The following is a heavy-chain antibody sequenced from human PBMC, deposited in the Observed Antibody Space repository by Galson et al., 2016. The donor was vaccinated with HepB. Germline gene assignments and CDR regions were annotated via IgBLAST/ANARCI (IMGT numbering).Heavy chain of an antibody. CDR1: GFTFSSYG. D-gene: IGHD6-19*01. V-gene: IGHV3-30*03. CDR2: VPYDGSNP. Sequence: SLRLSCAASGFTFSSYGMHWVRQAQGKGLEWVAIVPYDGSNPYYATSVQGRFTISSDISKDTLYLQMNSLRAEATAVYYCARDFRMGWTNWFDPWGQGTLVTVSS. J-gene: IGHJ5*02. CDR3: ARDFRMGWTNWFDP.